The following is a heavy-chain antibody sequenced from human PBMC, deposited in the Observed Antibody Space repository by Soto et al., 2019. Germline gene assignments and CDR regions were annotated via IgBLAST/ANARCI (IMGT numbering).Heavy chain of an antibody. D-gene: IGHD3-3*01. Sequence: GGSLRLSCAASGFTFSSYAMSWVRQAPGKGLEWVSAISGSGGSTYYADSVKGRFTISRDNSKNTRYLQMNGLRAEDTAVYYCASLVLRFLEWSGAPYYFDYWGQGTLVTVSS. J-gene: IGHJ4*02. CDR2: ISGSGGST. V-gene: IGHV3-23*01. CDR3: ASLVLRFLEWSGAPYYFDY. CDR1: GFTFSSYA.